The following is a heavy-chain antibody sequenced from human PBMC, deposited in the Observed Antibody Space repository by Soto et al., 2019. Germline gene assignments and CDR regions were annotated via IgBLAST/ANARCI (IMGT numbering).Heavy chain of an antibody. CDR3: ARGGSTGWFYFDF. D-gene: IGHD6-19*01. V-gene: IGHV3-23*01. J-gene: IGHJ4*02. CDR2: TPGSGGRS. Sequence: GGSLRLSCAASGFTFKSYAMNWVRQAPGKGLEWVASTPGSGGRSYYADSVKGRFTISRDNSKNTLYLDLNSLKAEDTAMYYCARGGSTGWFYFDFWGQGTQVTVS. CDR1: GFTFKSYA.